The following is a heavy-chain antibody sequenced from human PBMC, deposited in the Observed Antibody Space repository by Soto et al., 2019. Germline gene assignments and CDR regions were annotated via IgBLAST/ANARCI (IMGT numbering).Heavy chain of an antibody. V-gene: IGHV1-69*04. CDR2: ILPMLDIT. D-gene: IGHD3-10*01. J-gene: IGHJ4*02. CDR1: GGTFSSYA. CDR3: AASYGSGYRAFDY. Sequence: GASVKVSCKASGGTFSSYAISWVRQAPGQGLEWMGRILPMLDITNSAQRFQGRVTITADKSTNTAYMQLSSLRSEDTAIYYCAASYGSGYRAFDYRGQGALVTVSS.